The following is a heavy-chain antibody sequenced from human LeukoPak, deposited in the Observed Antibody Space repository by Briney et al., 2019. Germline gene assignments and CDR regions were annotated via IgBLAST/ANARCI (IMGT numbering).Heavy chain of an antibody. J-gene: IGHJ5*01. CDR2: ILNDGTWE. CDR1: GFTYSDYG. Sequence: GGSLRLSCAASGFTYSDYGMHWVRQTPGRGLEWVAFILNDGTWEYYPDSVKGRLTISRDNSRNTLYLQMNSVRLEDTTIYYCVKGGSISHNWFDSWGQGTLVTVSS. CDR3: VKGGSISHNWFDS. D-gene: IGHD3-16*01. V-gene: IGHV3-30*02.